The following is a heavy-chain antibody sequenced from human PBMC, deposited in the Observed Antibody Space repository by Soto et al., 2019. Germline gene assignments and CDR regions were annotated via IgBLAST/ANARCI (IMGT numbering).Heavy chain of an antibody. CDR1: VGSITTGGYD. D-gene: IGHD2-15*01. CDR2: RYYSEST. V-gene: IGHV4-31*03. Sequence: PAETLSFTCTISVGSITTGGYDWSWIRQLPGKGLEWIGHRYYSESTYYNPSLKSRVSISLDTSKNQFSLKLSFVTAADTAMYYCARTKCSGGSCYSWSLDYWGHGTTVTVSS. J-gene: IGHJ4*01. CDR3: ARTKCSGGSCYSWSLDY.